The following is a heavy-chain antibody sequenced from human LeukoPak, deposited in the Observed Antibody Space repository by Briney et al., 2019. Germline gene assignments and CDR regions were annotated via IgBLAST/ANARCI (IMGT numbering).Heavy chain of an antibody. CDR3: ASLINYYGSGSYPDTADY. D-gene: IGHD3-10*01. J-gene: IGHJ4*02. V-gene: IGHV3-30*02. Sequence: GGSLRLSCAASGFTFSSYGMHWVRQAPGKGLEWVAFIRYDGSNKYYADSVKGRFTISRDNSKNTLYLQMNSLRAEDTAVYYCASLINYYGSGSYPDTADYWGQGTLVTVSS. CDR1: GFTFSSYG. CDR2: IRYDGSNK.